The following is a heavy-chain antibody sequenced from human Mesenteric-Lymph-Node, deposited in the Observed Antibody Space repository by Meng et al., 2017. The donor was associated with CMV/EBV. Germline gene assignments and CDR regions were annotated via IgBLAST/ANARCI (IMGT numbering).Heavy chain of an antibody. Sequence: GESLKISCAASTFTFSSYSMHWVRPAPGKGLEWVSSISSSSTYIYYADSVRGRFTISRDNAKNSLYLQMNSLGAEDTAVYYCARDYRSGSYDADYFFGYWGQGSLVTVSS. CDR1: TFTFSSYS. CDR3: ARDYRSGSYDADYFFGY. CDR2: ISSSSTYI. J-gene: IGHJ4*02. V-gene: IGHV3-21*01. D-gene: IGHD1-26*01.